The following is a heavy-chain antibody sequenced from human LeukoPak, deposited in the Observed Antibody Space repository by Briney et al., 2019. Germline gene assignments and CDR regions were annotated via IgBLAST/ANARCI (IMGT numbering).Heavy chain of an antibody. V-gene: IGHV3-21*01. J-gene: IGHJ4*02. CDR3: ASDRSSSFDY. CDR2: IRSSSSYI. CDR1: GFTFSSYS. D-gene: IGHD2-15*01. Sequence: GGSLRLSCAASGFTFSSYSMNWVRQAPGKGLEWVSSIRSSSSYIYYADSVKGRFTISRDNAKNSLYLQMNSLRAEDTAAYYCASDRSSSFDYWGQGTLVTVSS.